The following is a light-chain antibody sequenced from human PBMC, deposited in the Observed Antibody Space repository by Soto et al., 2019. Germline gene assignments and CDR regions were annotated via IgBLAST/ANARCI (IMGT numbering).Light chain of an antibody. CDR2: GSS. J-gene: IGLJ1*01. CDR1: SSNIGAGYD. CDR3: QSYDSSLRGYG. Sequence: QSVLTQPPSVSGAPGQRVTISCTGSSSNIGAGYDVHWYQQLPGTAPKLLIYGSSNRPSEVPDRFSGSKSGTSASLAITGLQAEDEADYYCQSYDSSLRGYGFGTGTKLTVL. V-gene: IGLV1-40*01.